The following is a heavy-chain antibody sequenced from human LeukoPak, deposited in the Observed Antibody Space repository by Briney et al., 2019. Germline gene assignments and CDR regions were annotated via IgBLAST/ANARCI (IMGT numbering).Heavy chain of an antibody. CDR1: GYTFTSYG. CDR3: ARAEIDYYGSGSYSIRFDP. Sequence: ASVKVSCKASGYTFTSYGISWVRQAPGQGLERMGWISAYNGNTNYAQKLQGRVTITTDTSTSTAYMELRSLRSDDTAVYYCARAEIDYYGSGSYSIRFDPWGQGTLVTVSS. D-gene: IGHD3-10*01. J-gene: IGHJ5*02. CDR2: ISAYNGNT. V-gene: IGHV1-18*01.